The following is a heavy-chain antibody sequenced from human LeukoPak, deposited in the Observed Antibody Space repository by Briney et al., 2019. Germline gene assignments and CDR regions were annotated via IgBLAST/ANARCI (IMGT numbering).Heavy chain of an antibody. CDR3: ARGEHSVDS. Sequence: SETLSLTCTVSGGAIRSHYWYWIRQPAGKGLEWIGRIYSSGYTNDNPFLKSRITMSVDMSKNQFSLRLNSVTAADTAVYYCARGEHSVDSWGQGMLVTVSS. V-gene: IGHV4-4*07. D-gene: IGHD1/OR15-1a*01. CDR2: IYSSGYT. CDR1: GGAIRSHY. J-gene: IGHJ4*02.